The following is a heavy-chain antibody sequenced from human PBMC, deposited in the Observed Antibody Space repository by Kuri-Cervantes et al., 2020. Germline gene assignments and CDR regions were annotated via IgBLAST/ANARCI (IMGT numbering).Heavy chain of an antibody. CDR3: ARDLDYYDSSGYISWFDP. Sequence: SETLSLTCTVSGGSISSGSYYWSWIRQPAGKGLEWIERIYTSGSTNYNPSLKSRVTISVDTSKNQFSLKLSSVTAADTAVYYCARDLDYYDSSGYISWFDPWGQGTLVTVSS. V-gene: IGHV4-61*02. J-gene: IGHJ5*02. CDR2: IYTSGST. D-gene: IGHD3-22*01. CDR1: GGSISSGSYY.